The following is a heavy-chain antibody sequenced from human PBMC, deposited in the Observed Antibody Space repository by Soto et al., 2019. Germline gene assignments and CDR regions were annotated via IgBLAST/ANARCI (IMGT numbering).Heavy chain of an antibody. J-gene: IGHJ6*02. CDR1: GFTFSSYA. CDR2: ISYDGSNK. Sequence: PGGSLRLSCAASGFTFSSYAMHWVRQAPGKGLEWVAVISYDGSNKYYADSVKGRFTISRDNSKNTLYLQMNSLRAEDTAVYYCARCSSTSLYFYYYGVDVWGQGTPVTVSS. V-gene: IGHV3-30-3*01. CDR3: ARCSSTSLYFYYYGVDV. D-gene: IGHD2-2*01.